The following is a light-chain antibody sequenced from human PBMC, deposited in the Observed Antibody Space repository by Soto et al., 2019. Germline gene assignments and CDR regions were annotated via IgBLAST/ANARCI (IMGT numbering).Light chain of an antibody. J-gene: IGKJ1*01. CDR1: QSISTS. Sequence: IQLTHSPSSLSASVIYRVTITSRASQSISTSLNWYQQKPGKAPNLLMFTSSNLESGVPSRFSGSGSGTDFTLTISSLQPEDFATYFCQQGYSRPRTFGQGTKVDNK. CDR3: QQGYSRPRT. CDR2: TSS. V-gene: IGKV1-39*01.